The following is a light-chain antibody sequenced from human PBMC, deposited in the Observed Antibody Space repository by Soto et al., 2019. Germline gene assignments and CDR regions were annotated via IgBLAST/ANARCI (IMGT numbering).Light chain of an antibody. Sequence: EVLMTQSPATLSVSPGYGVTGSCRASQGIGDTLAWYQHEPGHTPRLIIYDTYTRATGVPARFSGSRSGPEFTLTINSLQSEDFAIYYCTPSNNWPLTFGGGNKVDIK. CDR2: DTY. CDR1: QGIGDT. J-gene: IGKJ4*01. V-gene: IGKV3-15*01. CDR3: TPSNNWPLT.